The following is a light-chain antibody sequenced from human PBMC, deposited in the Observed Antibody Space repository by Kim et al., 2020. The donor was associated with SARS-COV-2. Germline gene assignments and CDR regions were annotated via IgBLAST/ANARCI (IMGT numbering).Light chain of an antibody. CDR2: GAS. J-gene: IGKJ5*01. CDR3: QQYGNSPIT. Sequence: PGERATLSCRASQSVSSRLAWYQRKPGQAPRLLIHGASTRATGIPDRFSASGSGTDFTLTISRLEPEDFAVYFCQQYGNSPITFGQGTRLEIK. CDR1: QSVSSR. V-gene: IGKV3-20*01.